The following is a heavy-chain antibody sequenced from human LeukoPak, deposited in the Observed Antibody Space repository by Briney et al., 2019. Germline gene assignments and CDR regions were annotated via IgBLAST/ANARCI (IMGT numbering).Heavy chain of an antibody. CDR2: INPNSGGT. CDR3: ATDIRHYGSGSYLRQLDY. V-gene: IGHV1-2*02. CDR1: GYTFTGYY. Sequence: GSVKVSCKASGYTFTGYYMHWVRQAPGQGLEWMGWINPNSGGTNYAQKFQGRVTMTRDTSISTAYMELSRLRSDDTAVYYCATDIRHYGSGSYLRQLDYWGQGTLVTVSS. D-gene: IGHD3-10*01. J-gene: IGHJ4*02.